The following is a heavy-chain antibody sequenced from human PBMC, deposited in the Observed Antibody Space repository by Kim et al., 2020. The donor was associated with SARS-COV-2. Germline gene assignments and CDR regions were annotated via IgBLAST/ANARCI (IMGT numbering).Heavy chain of an antibody. CDR3: ARPSITMIVVGPDAFDI. D-gene: IGHD3-22*01. V-gene: IGHV3-30-3*01. CDR2: ISYDGSNK. CDR1: GFTFSSYA. Sequence: GGSLRLSCAASGFTFSSYAMHWVRQAPGKGLEWVAVISYDGSNKYYADSVKGRFTISRDNSKNTLYLQMNSLRAEDTAVYYCARPSITMIVVGPDAFDIWGQGTMVTVSS. J-gene: IGHJ3*02.